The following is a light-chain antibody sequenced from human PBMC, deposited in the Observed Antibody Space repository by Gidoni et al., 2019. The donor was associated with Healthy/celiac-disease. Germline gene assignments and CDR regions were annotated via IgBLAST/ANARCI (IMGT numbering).Light chain of an antibody. CDR2: WAS. CDR1: QSVLYSSNNKNY. V-gene: IGKV4-1*01. J-gene: IGKJ1*01. Sequence: DIVMTQSPDSLAVSLGERATINCKSSQSVLYSSNNKNYLALYQQKPGQPPKLLIYWASTRESGVPDRFSGSGSGTDFTLTIISLQAEDVAIYYCQQYFSTPWTFGQGTKVEIK. CDR3: QQYFSTPWT.